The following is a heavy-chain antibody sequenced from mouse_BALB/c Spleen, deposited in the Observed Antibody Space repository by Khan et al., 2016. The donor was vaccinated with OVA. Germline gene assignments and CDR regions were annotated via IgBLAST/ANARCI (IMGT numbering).Heavy chain of an antibody. CDR2: INTYTGEP. J-gene: IGHJ4*01. CDR1: GFTFTNYG. D-gene: IGHD2-14*01. CDR3: ARVGYNGTMDC. V-gene: IGHV9-3-1*01. Sequence: QIQLVQSGPELKKPGETVQISCKASGFTFTNYGMNWVKQAPGKGLKWMGWINTYTGEPAFADDFKGRFAFSLKTSVSTAYLQINSLKNEDTATYFCARVGYNGTMDCWGQGPSVTVSS.